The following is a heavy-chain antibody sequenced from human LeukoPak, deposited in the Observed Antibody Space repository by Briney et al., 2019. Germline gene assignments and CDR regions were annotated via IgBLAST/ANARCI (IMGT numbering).Heavy chain of an antibody. J-gene: IGHJ5*02. Sequence: GTLRLSCAASGITFSSYGMSWVRQAPGKGLEWVSSISSTGGTTYYADSVKGRFTISRDNSKNTLYLQMNSLRAEDTAVYYCAKLRYFDWLLNYNWFDPWGQGTLVTVSS. CDR3: AKLRYFDWLLNYNWFDP. V-gene: IGHV3-23*01. CDR2: ISSTGGTT. CDR1: GITFSSYG. D-gene: IGHD3-9*01.